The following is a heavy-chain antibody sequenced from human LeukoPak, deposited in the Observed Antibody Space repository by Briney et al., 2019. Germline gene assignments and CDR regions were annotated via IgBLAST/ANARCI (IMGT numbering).Heavy chain of an antibody. D-gene: IGHD3-3*01. Sequence: ASVKVSCKASGYTFTGYYMHWVRQAPGQGLEWMGWINPNSGGTNYAQKFQGRVTMTRDTSISTAYMELSRLRSDDTAVYYCARDRASGYSDFDYWGQGTLVAASS. J-gene: IGHJ4*02. CDR3: ARDRASGYSDFDY. CDR1: GYTFTGYY. V-gene: IGHV1-2*02. CDR2: INPNSGGT.